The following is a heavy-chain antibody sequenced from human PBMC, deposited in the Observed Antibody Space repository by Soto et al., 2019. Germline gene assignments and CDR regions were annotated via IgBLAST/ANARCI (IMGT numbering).Heavy chain of an antibody. V-gene: IGHV4-30-4*01. D-gene: IGHD3-22*01. CDR3: ALGGHDSSGYYYRYFDY. CDR2: IYYSGST. Sequence: SETLSLTCTVSGGSISSGDYYWSWIRQPPGKGLEWIGYIYYSGSTYYNPSLKSRVTISVDTSKNQFSLKLSSVTAADTAVYFCALGGHDSSGYYYRYFDYWGQGTLVTVSS. CDR1: GGSISSGDYY. J-gene: IGHJ4*02.